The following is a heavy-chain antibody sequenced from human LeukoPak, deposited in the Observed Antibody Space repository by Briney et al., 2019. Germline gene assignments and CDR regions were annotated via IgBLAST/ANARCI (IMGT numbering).Heavy chain of an antibody. CDR3: TRDFCSSHSCYDY. CDR1: GFTFSSYG. V-gene: IGHV3-33*01. Sequence: SGGSVRLSCAASGFTFSSYGMHWVRQAPGKGLEWVAGIWFDARNEHYADPVKGRFTISRDNSKNALYLQMDSLRADDTAVYYCTRDFCSSHSCYDYWGQGTLVTVSS. CDR2: IWFDARNE. D-gene: IGHD2-2*01. J-gene: IGHJ4*02.